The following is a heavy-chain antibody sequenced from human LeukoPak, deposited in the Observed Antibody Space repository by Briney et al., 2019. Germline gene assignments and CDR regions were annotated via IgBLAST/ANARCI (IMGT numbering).Heavy chain of an antibody. CDR2: ISSSIRTI. J-gene: IGHJ4*02. CDR3: ARKGAVAGTLDY. Sequence: PGGSLGLSCAASGFTFSTYTMTWVRQAPGKGLECISYISSSIRTIYYADSVKGRFTISRDNAKNSLYLQMNGLRAEDTAVYYCARKGAVAGTLDYWGQGTLVTVSS. CDR1: GFTFSTYT. V-gene: IGHV3-48*01. D-gene: IGHD6-19*01.